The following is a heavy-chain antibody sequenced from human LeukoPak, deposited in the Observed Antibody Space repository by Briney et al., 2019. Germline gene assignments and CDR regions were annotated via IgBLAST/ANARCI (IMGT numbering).Heavy chain of an antibody. CDR2: INPNSGGT. Sequence: ASVKVYCKASGYTFTGYYMHWVRQAPGQGLEWMGWINPNSGGTNYAQKFQGRVTMTRDTSINTAYMELSRLRSDDTAVYYCARRTLYGREPDYWGQGTLVTVSS. CDR1: GYTFTGYY. V-gene: IGHV1-2*02. CDR3: ARRTLYGREPDY. D-gene: IGHD4-17*01. J-gene: IGHJ4*02.